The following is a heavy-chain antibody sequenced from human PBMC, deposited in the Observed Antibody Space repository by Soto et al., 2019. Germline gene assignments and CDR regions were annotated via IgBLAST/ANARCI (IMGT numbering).Heavy chain of an antibody. Sequence: GGSLRLSCAASGFTVSSNYMSWVRQAPGKGLEWVSVIYSGGSTYYADSVKGRFTISRDNSKNTLYLQMNSLRAEDTAVYYCASSRGFGELYFDYWGQGTLVTVSS. D-gene: IGHD3-10*01. CDR1: GFTVSSNY. J-gene: IGHJ4*02. CDR2: IYSGGST. V-gene: IGHV3-66*01. CDR3: ASSRGFGELYFDY.